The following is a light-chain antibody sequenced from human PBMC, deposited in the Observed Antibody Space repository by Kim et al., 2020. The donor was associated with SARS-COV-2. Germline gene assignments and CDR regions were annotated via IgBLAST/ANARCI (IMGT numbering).Light chain of an antibody. CDR1: QGIGNY. Sequence: AEVGDRITMTCRARQGIGNYVAWVQQIPGRAPKSLIYAACSLQSGVPSKFSGSGSGTDFTLTISSLQPEDSATYYCEQYNTYPRTFGQGTKVDIK. J-gene: IGKJ1*01. V-gene: IGKV1-16*02. CDR3: EQYNTYPRT. CDR2: AAC.